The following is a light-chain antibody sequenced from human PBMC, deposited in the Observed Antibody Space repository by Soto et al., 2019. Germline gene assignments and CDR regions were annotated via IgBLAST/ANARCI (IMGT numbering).Light chain of an antibody. CDR3: QQYENLPT. CDR1: QNINNY. Sequence: IHMPQSPSSLSAAVGGRVTITFQASQNINNYLNWYQQKPGRAPKLLIYDASNLEAGVPSRFRGSGSGTDFTFTISRLQPEDIATYYCQQYENLPTFGQGTGLEI. J-gene: IGKJ5*01. V-gene: IGKV1-33*01. CDR2: DAS.